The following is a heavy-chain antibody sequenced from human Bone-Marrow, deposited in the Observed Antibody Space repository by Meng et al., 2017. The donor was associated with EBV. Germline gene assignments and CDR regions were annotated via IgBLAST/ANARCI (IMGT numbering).Heavy chain of an antibody. V-gene: IGHV4-34*12. CDR2: IFHSGST. CDR1: GGSFSDYY. Sequence: QVQPQQWGAGLWRASETLPLSCDVFGGSFSDYYWRWIRQSPRKRLGWVGEIFHSGSTKYNPSLRSRVTISVDESRNQFSLKLSSVTAADTAVYYCARAVLRYFDWLLWGFDPWGQGTLVTVSA. J-gene: IGHJ5*02. CDR3: ARAVLRYFDWLLWGFDP. D-gene: IGHD3-9*01.